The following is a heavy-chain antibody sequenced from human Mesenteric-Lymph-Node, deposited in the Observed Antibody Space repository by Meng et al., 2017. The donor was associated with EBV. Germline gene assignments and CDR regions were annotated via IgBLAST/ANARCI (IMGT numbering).Heavy chain of an antibody. Sequence: QLQAWCGGLLHPSELMSLPCPVYGWFLSGYYWSWSRQPPGKGLEWIGEINHSGSTNYNPSLKSRVTISVDTSKNQFSLKLSSVTAADTAVYYCARRGKVGAGYWGQGTLVTVSS. J-gene: IGHJ4*02. CDR2: INHSGST. D-gene: IGHD1-26*01. CDR1: GWFLSGYY. V-gene: IGHV4-34*01. CDR3: ARRGKVGAGY.